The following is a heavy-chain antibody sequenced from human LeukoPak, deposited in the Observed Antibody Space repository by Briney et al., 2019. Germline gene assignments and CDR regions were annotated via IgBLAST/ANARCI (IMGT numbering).Heavy chain of an antibody. J-gene: IGHJ3*02. CDR3: AKGRRVSIVGLNALDI. V-gene: IGHV3-30*02. Sequence: GGSLRLSCAASGFTFSSYGMHWVRQAPGKGLEWVAFIRYDGSNKYYADSVKGRFTISRDNSKNTLYLQMNSLRAEDTAVYYCAKGRRVSIVGLNALDIWGQGTMVTVSS. CDR1: GFTFSSYG. D-gene: IGHD1-26*01. CDR2: IRYDGSNK.